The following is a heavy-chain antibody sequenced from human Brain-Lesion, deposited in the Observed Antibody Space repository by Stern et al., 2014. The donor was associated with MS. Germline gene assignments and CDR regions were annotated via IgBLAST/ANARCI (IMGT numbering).Heavy chain of an antibody. CDR1: GYLFDDYW. CDR3: AKSPATPSGYDRFDY. CDR2: IFPRDSNT. J-gene: IGHJ4*02. D-gene: IGHD5-12*01. V-gene: IGHV5-51*03. Sequence: VQLVQSGAEVKKPGESLKISCEASGYLFDDYWIGWVRQMSGRGLELVAIIFPRDSNTRYSPSVHGQVTLSADKSISTAYLQGSSLKPSDTAIYYWAKSPATPSGYDRFDYWGQGALVTVSS.